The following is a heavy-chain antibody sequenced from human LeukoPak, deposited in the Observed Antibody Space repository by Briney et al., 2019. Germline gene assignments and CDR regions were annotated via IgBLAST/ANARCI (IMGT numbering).Heavy chain of an antibody. CDR1: GGSISSYY. D-gene: IGHD2-2*01. CDR2: IYYSGST. V-gene: IGHV4-59*12. J-gene: IGHJ6*02. Sequence: SETLSLTCTVSGGSISSYYWSWIRQPPGKGLEWIGYIYYSGSTNYNPSLKSRVTISVDTSKNQFSLHLSSVTAADTAVYYCARGSTTFNYYYYGMDVWGQGTSVTVSS. CDR3: ARGSTTFNYYYYGMDV.